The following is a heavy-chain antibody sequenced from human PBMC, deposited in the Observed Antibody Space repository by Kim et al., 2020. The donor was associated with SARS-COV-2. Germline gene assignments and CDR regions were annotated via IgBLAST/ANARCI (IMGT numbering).Heavy chain of an antibody. CDR1: AGSFSGYY. CDR2: INHSGST. V-gene: IGHV4-34*01. J-gene: IGHJ5*02. D-gene: IGHD2-2*01. CDR3: ARSHVVSSGTFDP. Sequence: SETLSLTCAVYAGSFSGYYWSWIRQSPGKGLEWIGEINHSGSTTYSPSLKSRVTISVDTSKNQFSLKLSSVTAADSAVYYCARSHVVSSGTFDPWCQ.